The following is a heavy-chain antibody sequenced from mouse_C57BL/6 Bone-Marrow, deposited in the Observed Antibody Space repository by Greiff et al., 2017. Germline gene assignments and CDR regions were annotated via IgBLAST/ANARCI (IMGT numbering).Heavy chain of an antibody. V-gene: IGHV5-17*01. CDR2: ISSGSSTI. CDR1: GFTFSDYG. Sequence: DVHLVEPGGGLVKPGGSLKLSCAASGFTFSDYGMHWVRQAPEKGLEWVAYISSGSSTIYYADTVKGRFTISRDNAKNTLFLQMTSLRSEDTAMYYCAIYYAMDYWGQGTSVTVSS. CDR3: AIYYAMDY. J-gene: IGHJ4*01.